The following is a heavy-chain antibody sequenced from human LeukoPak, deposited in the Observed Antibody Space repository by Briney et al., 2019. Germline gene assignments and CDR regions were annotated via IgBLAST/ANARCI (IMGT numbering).Heavy chain of an antibody. J-gene: IGHJ4*02. D-gene: IGHD6-19*01. V-gene: IGHV3-53*01. CDR1: GFTVSSNY. Sequence: GGSLGLSCAASGFTVSSNYMSWVRQAPGKGLEWVSVIYGGGSKKYADSVKGRFTTPRDNSKNTLYLQMNSLRAEDTAVYYCASQPPRRLPIAVADFFDYWGQGTLVTVSS. CDR2: IYGGGSK. CDR3: ASQPPRRLPIAVADFFDY.